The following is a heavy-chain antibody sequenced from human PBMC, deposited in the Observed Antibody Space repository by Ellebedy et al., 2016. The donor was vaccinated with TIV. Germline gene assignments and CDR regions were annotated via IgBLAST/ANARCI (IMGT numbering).Heavy chain of an antibody. Sequence: MPGGSLRLSCAVSAATISATSYYWGWIRQSPGMGLEWIGSIYFNGTTSYNPSLQSRVTISIDTSKDQFSLKLRSVTAADTAVYYCVRARREDTVIRLTPFSWFDPWGQGILVTVSS. CDR1: AATISATSYY. CDR2: IYFNGTT. V-gene: IGHV4-39*07. D-gene: IGHD4-23*01. CDR3: VRARREDTVIRLTPFSWFDP. J-gene: IGHJ5*02.